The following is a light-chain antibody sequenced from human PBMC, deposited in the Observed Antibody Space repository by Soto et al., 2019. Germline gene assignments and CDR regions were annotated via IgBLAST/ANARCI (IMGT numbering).Light chain of an antibody. V-gene: IGLV2-14*01. J-gene: IGLJ1*01. CDR2: EVS. CDR3: SSYTSSSTYV. Sequence: QSVLTQPPSVSVAPGQRVTISCTGSSSNIGAGYDVSWYQQHPGKAPKLMIYEVSNRPSGVSNRFSGSKSGNTASLTISGLQAEDEADYYCSSYTSSSTYVFGTGTKVTVL. CDR1: SSNIGAGYD.